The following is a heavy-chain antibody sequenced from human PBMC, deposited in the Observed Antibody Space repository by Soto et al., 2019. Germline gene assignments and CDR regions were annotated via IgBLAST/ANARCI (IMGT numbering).Heavy chain of an antibody. D-gene: IGHD6-13*01. CDR1: GGTFSSYA. Sequence: SVKVSCKASGGTFSSYAISWVRQAPGQGLEWMGGIIPIFGTANYAQKFQGRVTITADESTSTAYMELSSLRSEDTAVYYCARGGRGYSSSWYGVYWGQGTLVTVPS. CDR3: ARGGRGYSSSWYGVY. J-gene: IGHJ4*02. CDR2: IIPIFGTA. V-gene: IGHV1-69*13.